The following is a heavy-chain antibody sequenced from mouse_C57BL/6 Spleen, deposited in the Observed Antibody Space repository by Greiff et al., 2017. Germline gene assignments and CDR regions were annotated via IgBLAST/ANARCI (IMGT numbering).Heavy chain of an antibody. V-gene: IGHV1-61*01. J-gene: IGHJ4*01. CDR1: GYTFTSYW. Sequence: VQLQQPGAELVRPGSSVKLSCKASGYTFTSYWMDWVKQRPGQGLEWIGNIYPSDSETHYNQKFKDKATLTVDKSSSTAYMQLSSLTSEDSAVYYCARPAYDGYYGYAMDYWGQGTSVTVSS. CDR2: IYPSDSET. D-gene: IGHD2-3*01. CDR3: ARPAYDGYYGYAMDY.